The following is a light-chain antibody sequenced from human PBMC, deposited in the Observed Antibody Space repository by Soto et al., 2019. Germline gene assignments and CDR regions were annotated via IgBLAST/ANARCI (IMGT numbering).Light chain of an antibody. Sequence: DIQMTQSPSTLSASVGDRVTITCRASQSIFIWLAWYQQKPGKAPELLLYKASSLQNGVPSRFSGSGSGTDFTLTNSRMLDDDYASYFCLQYRTYWTFGQGTNVEIK. CDR2: KAS. J-gene: IGKJ1*01. CDR1: QSIFIW. CDR3: LQYRTYWT. V-gene: IGKV1-5*03.